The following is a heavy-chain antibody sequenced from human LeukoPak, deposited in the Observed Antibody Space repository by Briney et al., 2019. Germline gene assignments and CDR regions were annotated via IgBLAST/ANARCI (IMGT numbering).Heavy chain of an antibody. CDR2: IRYDGSNK. D-gene: IGHD2-2*02. CDR3: AKESPPYCSSTSCYKGFDY. Sequence: GGSLRLSCAASGFTFSSYGIHWVRQAPGKGLEWVAFIRYDGSNKYYADSVKGRFTISRDNSKNTLYLQMNSLRAEDTAVYYCAKESPPYCSSTSCYKGFDYLGQGTLVTVSS. J-gene: IGHJ4*02. V-gene: IGHV3-30*02. CDR1: GFTFSSYG.